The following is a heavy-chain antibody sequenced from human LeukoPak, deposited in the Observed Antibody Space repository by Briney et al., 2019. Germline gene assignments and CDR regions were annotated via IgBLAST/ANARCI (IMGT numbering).Heavy chain of an antibody. Sequence: PGGSLRPSCAASGFTFSIYAMTWLRQAPGKGLEWVSAISGNGGSTYSADSVKGRFTISRDNSKNTLYLQMNSLTAEDTAVYYCARGPVVPSATYFFDYWGQGTLVVVSS. CDR3: ARGPVVPSATYFFDY. V-gene: IGHV3-23*01. CDR2: ISGNGGST. D-gene: IGHD2-2*01. J-gene: IGHJ4*02. CDR1: GFTFSIYA.